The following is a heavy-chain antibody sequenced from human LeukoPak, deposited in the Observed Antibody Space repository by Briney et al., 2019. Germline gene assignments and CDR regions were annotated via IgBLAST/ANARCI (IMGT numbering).Heavy chain of an antibody. Sequence: WASVKVSCKASGYTFTSYGISWVRQAPGQGLEWMGWISAYNGNTNYAQKLQGRVTMTTDTSTSTAYMELRSLRSDDTAVYYCASTRREVPDYDFWSGYYPWDAFDIWGQGTMVTVSS. V-gene: IGHV1-18*01. CDR1: GYTFTSYG. CDR3: ASTRREVPDYDFWSGYYPWDAFDI. CDR2: ISAYNGNT. D-gene: IGHD3-3*01. J-gene: IGHJ3*02.